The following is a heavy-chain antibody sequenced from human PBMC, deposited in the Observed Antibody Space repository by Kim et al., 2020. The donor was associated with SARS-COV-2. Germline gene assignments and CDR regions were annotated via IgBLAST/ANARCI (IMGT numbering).Heavy chain of an antibody. D-gene: IGHD5-12*01. J-gene: IGHJ4*02. V-gene: IGHV3-53*01. CDR1: GFTVSSNY. CDR2: IYSGGST. CDR3: ARDGMATIFDY. Sequence: GGSLRLSCAASGFTVSSNYMSWVRQAPGKGLEWVSVIYSGGSTYYADSVKGRFTISRDNSKNTLYLQMNSLRAEDTAVYYCARDGMATIFDYWGQGTLVTVSS.